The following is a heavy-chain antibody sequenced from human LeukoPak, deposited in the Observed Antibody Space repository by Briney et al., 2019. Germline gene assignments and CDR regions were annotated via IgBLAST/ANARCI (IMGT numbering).Heavy chain of an antibody. CDR3: AKLPGHYYSGNLGHFDH. CDR1: GFTFSSHA. CDR2: ISDSGGRT. V-gene: IGHV3-23*01. J-gene: IGHJ4*02. Sequence: GGSLRLSCAASGFTFSSHAMSWVRQAPGKGLEWVSAISDSGGRTYYADSVKGRFTISRDNSENTLYLQMNSLRAEDTAVYYCAKLPGHYYSGNLGHFDHWGQGTLVTVSS. D-gene: IGHD4-23*01.